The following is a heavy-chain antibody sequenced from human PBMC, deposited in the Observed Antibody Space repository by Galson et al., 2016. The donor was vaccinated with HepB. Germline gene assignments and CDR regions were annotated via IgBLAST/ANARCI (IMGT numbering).Heavy chain of an antibody. CDR2: TYHTSNWYS. CDR1: GDSVSSQSAA. D-gene: IGHD2-2*01. V-gene: IGHV6-1*01. J-gene: IGHJ5*02. Sequence: CAISGDSVSSQSAAWNWIRPSPSRGLEWLGRTYHTSNWYSDYAVSVTSRLTINPDTSKNQFSLNLCSVTGPDTAVYHCARRTVVPTARNCFDPWGQGTLVTVSS. CDR3: ARRTVVPTARNCFDP.